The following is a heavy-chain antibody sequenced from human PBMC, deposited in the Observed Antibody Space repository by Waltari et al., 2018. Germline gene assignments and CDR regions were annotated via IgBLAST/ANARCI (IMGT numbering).Heavy chain of an antibody. D-gene: IGHD4-17*01. CDR2: ISFDGKKI. J-gene: IGHJ3*01. CDR1: GFIFSRHG. Sequence: VQLLESGGGVVQPGGSLRLPCVASGFIFSRHGLPWVRQIPGKGLEWVAFISFDGKKIFDADSVRGRFTISRDNSNNIVFLQMNSLRPEDSGVYYCAKDGDYSLTEYDAFDVWGQGTVVTVSP. CDR3: AKDGDYSLTEYDAFDV. V-gene: IGHV3-30*02.